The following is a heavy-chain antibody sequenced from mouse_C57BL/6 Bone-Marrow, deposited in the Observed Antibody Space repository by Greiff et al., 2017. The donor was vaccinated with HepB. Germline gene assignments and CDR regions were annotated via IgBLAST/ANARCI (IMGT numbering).Heavy chain of an antibody. J-gene: IGHJ3*01. Sequence: VQLQQSGAELVRPGASVKLSCTASGFNIKDYYMHWVKQRPEQGLEWIGRNDPEDGDTEYAPKFQGKATMTADTSSNTAYLQLSSLTSEDTAVYYCTRGYGSSKGFAYWGQGTLVTVSA. D-gene: IGHD1-1*01. CDR3: TRGYGSSKGFAY. CDR1: GFNIKDYY. V-gene: IGHV14-1*01. CDR2: NDPEDGDT.